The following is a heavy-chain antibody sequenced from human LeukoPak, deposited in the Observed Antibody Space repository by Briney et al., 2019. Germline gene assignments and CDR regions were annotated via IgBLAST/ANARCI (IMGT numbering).Heavy chain of an antibody. Sequence: SETLSLTCTVSGGSISSSSYYWGWIRQPPGKGLEWIGRIYTSGSTNYNPSLKSRVTMSVDTSKNQFSLKLSSVTAADTAVYYCARSRGWLQSHPLGYWGQGTLVTVSS. CDR3: ARSRGWLQSHPLGY. CDR2: IYTSGST. J-gene: IGHJ4*02. V-gene: IGHV4-61*05. CDR1: GGSISSSSYY. D-gene: IGHD5-24*01.